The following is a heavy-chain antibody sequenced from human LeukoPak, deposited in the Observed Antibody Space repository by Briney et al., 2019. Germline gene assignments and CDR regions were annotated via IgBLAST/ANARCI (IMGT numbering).Heavy chain of an antibody. CDR1: GFTFSSYS. Sequence: GGSLRLSCAASGFTFSSYSMNWVRQAPGKGLEWVSVIYSGGSTYYADSVKGRFTISRDNSKNTLYLQMNSLRAEDTAVYYCARDYCSSTSCYAHYFDYWGQGTLVTVSS. J-gene: IGHJ4*02. V-gene: IGHV3-66*01. D-gene: IGHD2-2*01. CDR3: ARDYCSSTSCYAHYFDY. CDR2: IYSGGST.